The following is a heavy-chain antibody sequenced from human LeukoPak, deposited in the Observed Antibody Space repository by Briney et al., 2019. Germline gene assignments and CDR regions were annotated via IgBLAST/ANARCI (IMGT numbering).Heavy chain of an antibody. Sequence: GGSLRLSCAASGFTFSSYAMHWVRQAPGKGLEWVAVISYDGSNKYYADSVKGRFTISRDNSKNTLYLQMNSLRAEDTAVYYCAKPYGDYPTYFDYWGQGTLVTVSS. CDR3: AKPYGDYPTYFDY. V-gene: IGHV3-30-3*02. CDR1: GFTFSSYA. D-gene: IGHD4-17*01. J-gene: IGHJ4*02. CDR2: ISYDGSNK.